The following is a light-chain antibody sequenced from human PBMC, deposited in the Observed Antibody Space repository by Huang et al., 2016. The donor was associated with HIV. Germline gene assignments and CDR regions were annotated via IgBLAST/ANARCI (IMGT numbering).Light chain of an antibody. CDR1: QSISNH. Sequence: IVLTQSPATLSWYLGERVTLSCRVSQSISNHLAWYQQRPGQAPRLLIYDASNRVAVVPARFSCSGSGTDFTLTISSREPEDFALYYCQQHHSWLTFGGGTKLEVK. CDR2: DAS. V-gene: IGKV3-11*01. J-gene: IGKJ4*01. CDR3: QQHHSWLT.